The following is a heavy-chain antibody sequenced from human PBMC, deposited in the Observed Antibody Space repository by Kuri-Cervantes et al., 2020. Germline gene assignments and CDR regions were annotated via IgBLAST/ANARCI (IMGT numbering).Heavy chain of an antibody. CDR1: GFTLSRYG. D-gene: IGHD3-9*01. V-gene: IGHV3-30*03. CDR2: ISYDGSNK. Sequence: GGSLRLSCADSGFTLSRYGMHWVRQAPGKGLEWVAVISYDGSNKYYADSVKGRFTISRDNAKNSLYLQMNSLRAEDTAAYYCARVGYDILTGSDNWFDPWGQGTLVTVSS. CDR3: ARVGYDILTGSDNWFDP. J-gene: IGHJ5*02.